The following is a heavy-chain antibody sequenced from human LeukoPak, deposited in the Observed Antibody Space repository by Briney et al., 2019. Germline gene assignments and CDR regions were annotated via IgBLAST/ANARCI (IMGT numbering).Heavy chain of an antibody. CDR2: IYSGGST. CDR1: GFTVSSNY. CDR3: ARATNYYYYMDV. Sequence: GGSLRLSCAASGFTVSSNYMSWVRQAPGKGLGWVSVIYSGGSTYYADSVKGRFTISRDNSKNTLYLQMNSLRAEDTAVYYCARATNYYYYMDVWGKGTTVTVSS. J-gene: IGHJ6*03. V-gene: IGHV3-66*02.